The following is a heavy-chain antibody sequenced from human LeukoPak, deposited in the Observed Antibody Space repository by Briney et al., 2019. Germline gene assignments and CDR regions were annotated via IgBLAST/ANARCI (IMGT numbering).Heavy chain of an antibody. V-gene: IGHV3-33*06. J-gene: IGHJ1*01. D-gene: IGHD6-13*01. CDR3: AKELGVPAAGWQIQQ. Sequence: PGSSLRLSCGTSGFNFTRHGMHWVRQAPGKGLEWAAVIWHTSMSAFYSDSVKGRFIISRDNSRNTLYLQMSNLRADDTAVYYCAKELGVPAAGWQIQQWGLGTLVTVSS. CDR1: GFNFTRHG. CDR2: IWHTSMSA.